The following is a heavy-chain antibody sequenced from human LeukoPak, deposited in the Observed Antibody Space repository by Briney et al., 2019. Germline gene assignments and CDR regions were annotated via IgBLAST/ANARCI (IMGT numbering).Heavy chain of an antibody. D-gene: IGHD2-2*01. CDR2: ISAYNGNT. CDR1: GYTFTSYG. Sequence: GASVKVSCNASGYTFTSYGISWVRQAPGQGLEWMGWISAYNGNTNYAQKLQGRVTMTTDTSTSTAYMELRSLRSDDTAVYYCARDLRDIVVVPAAIYYFDYWGQGTLVTVSS. J-gene: IGHJ4*02. V-gene: IGHV1-18*01. CDR3: ARDLRDIVVVPAAIYYFDY.